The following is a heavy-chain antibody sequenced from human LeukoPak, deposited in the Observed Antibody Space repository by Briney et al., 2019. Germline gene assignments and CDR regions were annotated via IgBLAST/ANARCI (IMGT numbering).Heavy chain of an antibody. J-gene: IGHJ4*02. CDR1: GGTFSSYA. CDR3: ARGNLGAVAVWGYFDY. D-gene: IGHD6-19*01. Sequence: SVKVSCKASGGTFSSYAISWVRQAPGQGLEWMGGIIPIFGTTNYAQKFQGRVTITTDESTSTTYMELSSVRSEDTAVYYCARGNLGAVAVWGYFDYWGQGTLATVSS. V-gene: IGHV1-69*05. CDR2: IIPIFGTT.